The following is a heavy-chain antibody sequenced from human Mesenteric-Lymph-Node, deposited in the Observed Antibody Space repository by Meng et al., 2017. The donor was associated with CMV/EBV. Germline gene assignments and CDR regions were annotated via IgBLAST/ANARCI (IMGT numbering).Heavy chain of an antibody. Sequence: ASVKVSCKASGGTFSSYAINWVRQAPGQGLEWMGLISAYSGDRKYAQKFQGRVTLTPDTSTRTAYMEVRSLRSDDTAIYFCARGGGDDELDYWGQGTLVTVSS. CDR2: ISAYSGDR. V-gene: IGHV1-18*01. J-gene: IGHJ4*02. CDR1: GGTFSSYA. D-gene: IGHD3-10*01. CDR3: ARGGGDDELDY.